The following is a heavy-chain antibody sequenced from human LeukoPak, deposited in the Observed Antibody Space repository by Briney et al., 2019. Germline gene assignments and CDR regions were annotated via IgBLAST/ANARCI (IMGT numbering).Heavy chain of an antibody. Sequence: SCKASGFTFSSYAMSWVRQAPGKGLEWVSAISGSGGSTYYADSVKGRFTISRDNSKNTLYLQMNSLRAEDTAVYYCAKGLHRQWLVPHYFDYWGQGTLVTVSS. V-gene: IGHV3-23*01. J-gene: IGHJ4*02. D-gene: IGHD6-19*01. CDR2: ISGSGGST. CDR3: AKGLHRQWLVPHYFDY. CDR1: GFTFSSYA.